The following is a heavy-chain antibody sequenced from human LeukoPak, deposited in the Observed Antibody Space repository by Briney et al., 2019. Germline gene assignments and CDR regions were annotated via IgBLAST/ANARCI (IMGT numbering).Heavy chain of an antibody. CDR1: GFTFSGDW. CDR3: AGGGYLLDY. D-gene: IGHD1-26*01. CDR2: VNGDGSIT. V-gene: IGHV3-74*01. J-gene: IGHJ4*02. Sequence: GGTLRLSCAVSGFTFSGDWLHWVCQAPGKGLVWVSRVNGDGSITSYADSVKGRFTISRDNAKNTLYLQMTSLRAEDTAVYYCAGGGYLLDYWGQGTLVTVSS.